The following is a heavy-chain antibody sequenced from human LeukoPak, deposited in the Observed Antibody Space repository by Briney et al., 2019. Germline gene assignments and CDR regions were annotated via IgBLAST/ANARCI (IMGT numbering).Heavy chain of an antibody. V-gene: IGHV1-46*01. CDR2: INPSGGST. Sequence: ASVKVSCKASGYTFTSYYMHWVRQAPGQGLEWMGIINPSGGSTSYAQKFQGRVTMTRDTSTSTVYMELSSLRSEDTAVYYCARDSTIFGVVIPLDYWGQGTLVTVSS. J-gene: IGHJ4*02. CDR1: GYTFTSYY. D-gene: IGHD3-3*01. CDR3: ARDSTIFGVVIPLDY.